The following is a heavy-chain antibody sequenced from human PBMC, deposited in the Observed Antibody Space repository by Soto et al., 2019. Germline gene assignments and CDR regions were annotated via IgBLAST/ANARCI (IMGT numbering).Heavy chain of an antibody. J-gene: IGHJ4*02. CDR2: INQDASNK. CDR1: GFSFSSYW. Sequence: EVQRVESGGGLVQPGGSLRLSCAASGFSFSSYWMTWVRQAPGKGLEWVANINQDASNKNYMDSVKGRLTISRDNAKNSVYLQMNSLRVEDTAVYYCARVGYNDYENDYWGQGTLVTVSS. D-gene: IGHD5-12*01. V-gene: IGHV3-7*05. CDR3: ARVGYNDYENDY.